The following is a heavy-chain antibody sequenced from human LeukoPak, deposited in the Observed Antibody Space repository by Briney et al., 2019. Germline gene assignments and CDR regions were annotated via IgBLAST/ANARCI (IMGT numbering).Heavy chain of an antibody. J-gene: IGHJ4*02. CDR3: ARERWGELSLPFDY. CDR2: INAGNGNT. V-gene: IGHV1-3*01. D-gene: IGHD3-16*02. Sequence: ASVKVSCKASGYTFTSYAMHWVRQAPGQRLEWMGWINAGNGNTKYSQKFQGRVTITRDTSASTAYMELSSLRSEDTAVYYCARERWGELSLPFDYWGQGTLVTVSS. CDR1: GYTFTSYA.